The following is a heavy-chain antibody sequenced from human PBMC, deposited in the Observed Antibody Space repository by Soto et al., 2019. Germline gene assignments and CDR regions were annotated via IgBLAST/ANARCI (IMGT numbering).Heavy chain of an antibody. D-gene: IGHD2-2*01. CDR1: GGSISSSNW. Sequence: PSETLSLTCAVSGGSISSSNWWYWVRQPPGKGLEWIGEIHHSGSTNYNPSLKSRVTISVDKSKNQFSLKLNSVTAADTAVYYCARVRQGCSSTSCYFDPWGQGTLVTVSS. CDR3: ARVRQGCSSTSCYFDP. V-gene: IGHV4-4*02. J-gene: IGHJ5*02. CDR2: IHHSGST.